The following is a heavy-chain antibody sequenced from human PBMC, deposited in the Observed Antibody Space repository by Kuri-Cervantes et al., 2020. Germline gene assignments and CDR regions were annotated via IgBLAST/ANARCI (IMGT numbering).Heavy chain of an antibody. J-gene: IGHJ6*03. CDR3: AKRWLQSKNYYYYMDV. CDR1: GGSISDCH. Sequence: SETLSLTWADYGGSISDCHWSWIRQPPGKGLVWVGEMNHSGNTNYDSSLKSRIIISTDTSKNLFSLNLRSVTAADTAVYHCAKRWLQSKNYYYYMDVWGKGTTVTVSS. D-gene: IGHD5-24*01. CDR2: MNHSGNT. V-gene: IGHV4-34*01.